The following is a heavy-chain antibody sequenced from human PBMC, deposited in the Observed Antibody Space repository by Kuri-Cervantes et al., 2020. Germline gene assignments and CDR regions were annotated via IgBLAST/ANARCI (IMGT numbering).Heavy chain of an antibody. J-gene: IGHJ4*02. V-gene: IGHV3-30*03. CDR1: GFTFSSYG. CDR2: ISYDGSNK. CDR3: ARGPKRGVGFSDSLFDY. Sequence: GESLKISCAASGFTFSSYGMHWVRQAPGTGLEWVAVISYDGSNKYYADSVKGRFTISRDNSKNTLYLQMNSLRADDTAVYYCARGPKRGVGFSDSLFDYWGQGTLVTVSS. D-gene: IGHD2-21*01.